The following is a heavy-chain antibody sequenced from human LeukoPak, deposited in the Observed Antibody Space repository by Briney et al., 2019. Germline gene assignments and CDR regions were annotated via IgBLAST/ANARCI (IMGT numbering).Heavy chain of an antibody. J-gene: IGHJ4*02. CDR2: IYYSGST. V-gene: IGHV4-61*01. CDR1: GGPVSSGSYY. D-gene: IGHD3/OR15-3a*01. Sequence: PSETLSLTCTVSGGPVSSGSYYWSWIRQPPGKGLEWIGYIYYSGSTNYNPSLKSRVTISVDTSKNQFSLKLTSVTAADTAVYYCARVDWASGTDYWGQGTLVTVSS. CDR3: ARVDWASGTDY.